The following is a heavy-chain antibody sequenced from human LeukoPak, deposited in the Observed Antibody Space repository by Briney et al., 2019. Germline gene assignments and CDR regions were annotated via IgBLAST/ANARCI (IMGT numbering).Heavy chain of an antibody. Sequence: GGSLRLSCAASGFNFTSYVMSWVRQAPGKGLEWVSSVSGSGDSTYYADSVKGRFTISRDNSKKTLSLQMSSLGAEDTALYYCAKGIDYWGQGTLVTVSS. CDR2: VSGSGDST. CDR3: AKGIDY. V-gene: IGHV3-23*01. CDR1: GFNFTSYV. J-gene: IGHJ4*02.